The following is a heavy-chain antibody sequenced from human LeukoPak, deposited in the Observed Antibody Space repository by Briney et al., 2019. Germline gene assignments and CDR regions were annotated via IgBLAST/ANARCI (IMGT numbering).Heavy chain of an antibody. CDR3: ARDPMLDN. CDR2: ISSSSSTI. CDR1: GFIFSTYS. V-gene: IGHV3-48*04. Sequence: TGGSLRLSCAASGFIFSTYSMNWVRQAPGKGLEWVSYISSSSSTIYYADSVKGRFTISRDNAKNSLFLQMNSLRVEDTAVYYCARDPMLDNWGQGTLVTVSS. D-gene: IGHD3-10*02. J-gene: IGHJ4*02.